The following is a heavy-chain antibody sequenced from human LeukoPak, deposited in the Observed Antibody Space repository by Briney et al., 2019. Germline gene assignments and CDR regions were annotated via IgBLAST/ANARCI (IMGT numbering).Heavy chain of an antibody. CDR3: ATDLGGSYPGAFDI. CDR2: FDPEDGET. V-gene: IGHV1-24*01. J-gene: IGHJ3*02. CDR1: GYTLTELS. D-gene: IGHD1-26*01. Sequence: ASVKVSCKVSGYTLTELSMHWVRQAPGKGLEWMGGFDPEDGETIYAQKFQGRVTMTEDTSTDTAYMELSSLRSEDTAVYYCATDLGGSYPGAFDIWGQETMVTVSS.